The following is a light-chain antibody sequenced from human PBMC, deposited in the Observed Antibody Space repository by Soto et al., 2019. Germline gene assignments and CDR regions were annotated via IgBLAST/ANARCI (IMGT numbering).Light chain of an antibody. J-gene: IGKJ4*01. Sequence: IVMTQSPATLSVSPGQRATLSCRASQSVSSKLAWYQQKTGQAPRLLIYGASTRATSIPARFSASGSGTDFTLTIISLQSEDFAIYYCQQYDNWPLTFGRGTKVEI. CDR2: GAS. CDR1: QSVSSK. V-gene: IGKV3-15*01. CDR3: QQYDNWPLT.